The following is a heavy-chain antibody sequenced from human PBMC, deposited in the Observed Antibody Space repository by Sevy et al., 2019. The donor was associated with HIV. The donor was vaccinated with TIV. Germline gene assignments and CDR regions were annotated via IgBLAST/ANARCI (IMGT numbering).Heavy chain of an antibody. V-gene: IGHV3-30*04. CDR1: GFTFSSYA. D-gene: IGHD2-2*02. J-gene: IGHJ6*02. CDR2: ISYDGSNK. CDR3: ASLYARGSRGPYYYYYYGMDV. Sequence: GGSLRLSCAASGFTFSSYAMHWVRQAPGKGLEWVAVISYDGSNKYDADSVKGRFTISRDNSKNTLYLQMTSLRAEDTAVYYCASLYARGSRGPYYYYYYGMDVWGQGTTVTVSS.